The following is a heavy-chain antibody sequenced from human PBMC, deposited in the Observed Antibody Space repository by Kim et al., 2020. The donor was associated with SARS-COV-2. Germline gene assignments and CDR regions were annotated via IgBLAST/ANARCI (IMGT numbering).Heavy chain of an antibody. V-gene: IGHV4-59*01. CDR2: IYYSGST. D-gene: IGHD6-6*01. J-gene: IGHJ4*02. CDR3: ARDRLRGADPYSSSLGLDY. CDR1: GGSISSYY. Sequence: SETLSLTCTVSGGSISSYYWSWIRQPPGKGLEWIGYIYYSGSTNYNPSLKSRVTISVDTSKNQFSLKLSSVTAADTAVYYCARDRLRGADPYSSSLGLDYWGQGTLVTVSS.